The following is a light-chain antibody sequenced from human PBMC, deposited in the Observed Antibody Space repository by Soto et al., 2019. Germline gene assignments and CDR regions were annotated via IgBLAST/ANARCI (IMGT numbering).Light chain of an antibody. V-gene: IGLV3-10*01. CDR2: EDN. CDR3: YSTDSSGNHGV. Sequence: SYELTQAPSVSVSPGQTARITCSGDALAKKYAYWYQQKSGQAPVLVIYEDNKRPSGIPETFSGSSSGTMATLTISGAQVEDEGDYYCYSTDSSGNHGVFGGGTQLTVL. J-gene: IGLJ3*02. CDR1: ALAKKY.